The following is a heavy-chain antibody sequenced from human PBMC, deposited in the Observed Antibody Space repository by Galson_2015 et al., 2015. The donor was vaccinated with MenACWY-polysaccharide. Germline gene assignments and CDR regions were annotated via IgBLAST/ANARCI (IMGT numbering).Heavy chain of an antibody. J-gene: IGHJ3*02. V-gene: IGHV3-23*01. CDR2: ISGRGDST. Sequence: SLRLSCAASGFTFSGYGMSWVRQAPGKGLEWVSGISGRGDSTYYADSVKGRFTISRDNSKNTLYLQMNSLRADDTAVYYCAKERTTVDIWGQGTMVTVSS. CDR3: AKERTTVDI. CDR1: GFTFSGYG. D-gene: IGHD4-17*01.